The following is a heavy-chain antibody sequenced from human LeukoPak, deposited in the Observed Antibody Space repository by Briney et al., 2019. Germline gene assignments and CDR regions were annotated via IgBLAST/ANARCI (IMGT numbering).Heavy chain of an antibody. V-gene: IGHV1-18*01. CDR3: ARDDSYYGEFGY. CDR2: ISAYNGNT. J-gene: IGHJ4*02. D-gene: IGHD3-10*01. Sequence: ASVKVSCKASGYTFTSYGISWVRQAPGQGLEWMGWISAYNGNTNYAQELQGRVIMTTDTSTSTAYMELRSLRSDDTAVYYCARDDSYYGEFGYWGQGTLVTVSS. CDR1: GYTFTSYG.